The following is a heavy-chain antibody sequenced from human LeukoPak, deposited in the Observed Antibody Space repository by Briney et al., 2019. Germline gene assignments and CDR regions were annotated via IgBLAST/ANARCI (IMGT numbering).Heavy chain of an antibody. CDR3: ARVSWSGTFYY. CDR1: GGSIGSGTYY. D-gene: IGHD3-3*01. Sequence: NPSETLSLTCTVSGGSIGSGTYYWGWIRQSPGKGLEWIGSIFYSGSTDYNPSLKSRVTMSVGTSKNQFSLNLTSVTAADTAVYYCARVSWSGTFYYWGQGTLVTVSS. J-gene: IGHJ4*02. V-gene: IGHV4-39*07. CDR2: IFYSGST.